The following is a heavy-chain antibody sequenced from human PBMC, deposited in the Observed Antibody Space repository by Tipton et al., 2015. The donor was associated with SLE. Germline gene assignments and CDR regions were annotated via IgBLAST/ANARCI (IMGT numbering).Heavy chain of an antibody. Sequence: SLRLSCTASGFTFGDYPMSWVRQAPGKGLEWVSSISSSSSYIYYADSVKGRFTISRDNSKNTLYLQVNSLRAEDTAVYYCARDRLDYYGSGTYLPDYWGQGTLVTVSS. V-gene: IGHV3-21*01. CDR3: ARDRLDYYGSGTYLPDY. CDR2: ISSSSSYI. D-gene: IGHD3-10*01. CDR1: GFTFGDYP. J-gene: IGHJ4*02.